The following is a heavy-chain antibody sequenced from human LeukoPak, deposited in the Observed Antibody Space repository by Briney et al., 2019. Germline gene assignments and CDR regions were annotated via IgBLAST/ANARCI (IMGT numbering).Heavy chain of an antibody. CDR1: GFTFSSYG. J-gene: IGHJ5*02. CDR3: AKGYCSSTSCRSGASWRFDP. V-gene: IGHV3-30*02. CDR2: IRYDGSNK. D-gene: IGHD2-2*01. Sequence: GGSLRLSCAASGFTFSSYGMHWVRQAPGKGLEWVAFIRYDGSNKYYADSVKGRFTISRDNSKNTLYLQMNSLRAEDTAVYYCAKGYCSSTSCRSGASWRFDPWGQGTLVTVSS.